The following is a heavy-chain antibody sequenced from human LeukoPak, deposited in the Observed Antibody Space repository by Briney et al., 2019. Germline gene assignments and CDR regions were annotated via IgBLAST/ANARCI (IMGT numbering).Heavy chain of an antibody. CDR1: GGTFSNYA. V-gene: IGHV1-69*13. D-gene: IGHD2-15*01. CDR3: ARSRKLSGGSFFDY. J-gene: IGHJ4*02. CDR2: IISIFGTA. Sequence: SVKVSCKASGGTFSNYAFTWVRQAPGQGLEWMGGIISIFGTADYAQRFQDRVTISADESTSTAYMELSSLTSEDTAVYYCARSRKLSGGSFFDYWGQGTLVTVSS.